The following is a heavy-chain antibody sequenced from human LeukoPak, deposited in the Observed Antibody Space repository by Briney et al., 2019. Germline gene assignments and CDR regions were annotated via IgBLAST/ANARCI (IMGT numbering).Heavy chain of an antibody. J-gene: IGHJ4*02. CDR1: GGSISSYY. V-gene: IGHV4-59*01. D-gene: IGHD5-18*01. Sequence: PSETLSLTCTVSGGSISSYYWSWIRQPPGKGLEWIGYIYYSGSTNYNPSLKSRVTISVDTSKNQFSLKLSSVTAADTAVYYCARDQGGYSYGYDYFDYWGQGTLVTVSS. CDR2: IYYSGST. CDR3: ARDQGGYSYGYDYFDY.